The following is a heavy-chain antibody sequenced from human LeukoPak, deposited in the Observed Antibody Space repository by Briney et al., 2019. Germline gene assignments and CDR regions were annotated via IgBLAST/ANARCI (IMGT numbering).Heavy chain of an antibody. CDR2: INHSGST. CDR3: ARGRIYDFWSGYPAPGYFDL. CDR1: GGSFSGYY. D-gene: IGHD3-3*01. V-gene: IGHV4-34*01. Sequence: PSETLSLTCAVYGGSFSGYYWSWIRQPPGKGLEWIGEINHSGSTNYNPSLKSRVTISVDTSKKQFSLKLSSVTAADTAVYYCARGRIYDFWSGYPAPGYFDLWGRGTLVTVSS. J-gene: IGHJ2*01.